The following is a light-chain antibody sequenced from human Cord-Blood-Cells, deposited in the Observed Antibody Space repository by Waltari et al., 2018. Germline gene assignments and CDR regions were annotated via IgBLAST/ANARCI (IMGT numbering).Light chain of an antibody. J-gene: IGKJ4*01. V-gene: IGKV3-20*01. CDR2: GAS. CDR1: QGVRSSY. Sequence: EIVLTQSPCTPSFSPGEGVTLSCRASQGVRSSYFAWYPQKPGQAPRLLIYGASSRATGIPDRFSGSGSGTDFTLTISRLEPEDFAVYYCQQYGSSPPLTFGGGTKVEIK. CDR3: QQYGSSPPLT.